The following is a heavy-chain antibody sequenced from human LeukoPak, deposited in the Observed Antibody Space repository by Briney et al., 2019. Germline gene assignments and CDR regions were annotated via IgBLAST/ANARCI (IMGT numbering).Heavy chain of an antibody. D-gene: IGHD2/OR15-2a*01. CDR2: IYSGGST. V-gene: IGHV3-53*01. Sequence: PGGSLRLSCAASGFTVSSNYMSWVRQAPGKGLEWVSVIYSGGSTYYADSVKGRFTISRDNSKNTLYLQMNSLRAEDTAVYYCARGIGERSDAFDIWAKGQWSPSLQ. CDR3: ARGIGERSDAFDI. J-gene: IGHJ3*02. CDR1: GFTVSSNY.